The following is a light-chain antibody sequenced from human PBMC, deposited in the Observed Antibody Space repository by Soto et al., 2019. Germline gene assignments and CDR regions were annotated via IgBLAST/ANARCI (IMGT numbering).Light chain of an antibody. Sequence: IVLTKSPGTLSVSPGEIATVACRASRSVDTDLAWYQQKPGQAPRLLVFATSARATGVPDRFRGSRSGTDFTLTISSLQPEDSATYYCHQYYNMPPWPFGQGAKVAIK. CDR1: RSVDTD. CDR3: HQYYNMPPWP. V-gene: IGKV3-15*01. J-gene: IGKJ1*01. CDR2: ATS.